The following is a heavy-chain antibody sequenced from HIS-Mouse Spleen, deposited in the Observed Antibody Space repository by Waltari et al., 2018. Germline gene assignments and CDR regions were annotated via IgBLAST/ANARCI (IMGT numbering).Heavy chain of an antibody. CDR1: GYTFTSYG. V-gene: IGHV1-18*01. CDR2: ISAYNGNT. Sequence: QVQLVQSGAEVKKPGASVKVSCKASGYTFTSYGISWVRQAPGQGLEWMGWISAYNGNTNYAQKLQGRVTMNTDPSTSTAYMELRSLRSDDTAVYYCARHASSLISGADLSPATFDYWGQGTLVTVSS. J-gene: IGHJ4*02. D-gene: IGHD3-16*02. CDR3: ARHASSLISGADLSPATFDY.